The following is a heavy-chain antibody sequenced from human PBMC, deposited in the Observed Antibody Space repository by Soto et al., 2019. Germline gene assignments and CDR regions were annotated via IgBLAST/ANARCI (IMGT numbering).Heavy chain of an antibody. Sequence: ASVKVSCKASGGTFSSYAISWVRQAPGQGLEWMGGIIPIFGTANYAQKFQGRVTITADESTSTAYMELSSLRSEDTAVYYCARGETTVTTSSFYGMDVWGQGTTVTVSS. CDR3: ARGETTVTTSSFYGMDV. CDR2: IIPIFGTA. D-gene: IGHD4-17*01. CDR1: GGTFSSYA. V-gene: IGHV1-69*13. J-gene: IGHJ6*02.